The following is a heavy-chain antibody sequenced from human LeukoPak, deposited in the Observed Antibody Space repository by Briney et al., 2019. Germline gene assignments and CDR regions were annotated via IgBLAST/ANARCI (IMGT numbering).Heavy chain of an antibody. CDR3: ASQGPDIGWFYF. CDR1: GYSISSGYD. J-gene: IGHJ4*02. V-gene: IGHV4-38-2*02. D-gene: IGHD6-19*01. CDR2: IYHSGST. Sequence: SETLSLTCTVSGYSISSGYDWGWIRQPPGKGLEWIGSIYHSGSTYYNPSLKSRLTISIDTSETQFSLKLTSVTAADTAIYYCASQGPDIGWFYFWGQGTLVTVSS.